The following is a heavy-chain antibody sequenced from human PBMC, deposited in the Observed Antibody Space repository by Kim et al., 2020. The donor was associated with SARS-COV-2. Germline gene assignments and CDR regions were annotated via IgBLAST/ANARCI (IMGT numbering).Heavy chain of an antibody. J-gene: IGHJ3*02. CDR1: GFTFSDYY. CDR3: ARDESGADSSGWYAIAIGGDAFDI. D-gene: IGHD6-19*01. V-gene: IGHV3-11*04. CDR2: ISSSGSTI. Sequence: GGSLRLSCGASGFTFSDYYMSWIRQAPGKGLEWVSYISSSGSTIYYADSVKGRFTISRDNAKNSLYLQMNSLRAEDTAVYYCARDESGADSSGWYAIAIGGDAFDIWGQGTMVTVSS.